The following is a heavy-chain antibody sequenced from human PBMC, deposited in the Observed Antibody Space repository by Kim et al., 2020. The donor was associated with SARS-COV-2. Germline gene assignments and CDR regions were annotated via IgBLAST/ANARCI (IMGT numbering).Heavy chain of an antibody. J-gene: IGHJ4*02. Sequence: SETLSLTCTVSGGSISSSYWSWIRQPPGKGLEWIGYIYDSESVNYNPSLKSRVTILVDTSKNQFSLRLSSVTAADTAVYYCAREGSGSFDSWGQGTLVTVST. CDR1: GGSISSSY. D-gene: IGHD5-12*01. V-gene: IGHV4-59*01. CDR3: AREGSGSFDS. CDR2: IYDSESV.